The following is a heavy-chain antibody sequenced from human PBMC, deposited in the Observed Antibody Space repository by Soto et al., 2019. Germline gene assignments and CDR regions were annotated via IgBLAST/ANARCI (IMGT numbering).Heavy chain of an antibody. D-gene: IGHD2-2*02. V-gene: IGHV1-69*13. CDR1: GGTFSSYA. J-gene: IGHJ6*02. Sequence: SVKVSCKASGGTFSSYAISWVRQAPGQGLEWMGGIIPIFGTANYAQKLQGRVTITADESTSTAYMELSSLRSEDTAVYYCARGQGDIVVVPAAIPGGPYYYGMDVWGQGTTVTVS. CDR2: IIPIFGTA. CDR3: ARGQGDIVVVPAAIPGGPYYYGMDV.